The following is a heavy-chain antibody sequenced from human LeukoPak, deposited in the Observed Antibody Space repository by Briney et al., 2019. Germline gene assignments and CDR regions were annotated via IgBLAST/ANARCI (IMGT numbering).Heavy chain of an antibody. CDR2: IYNSGTT. CDR1: GGSIRNSSFY. D-gene: IGHD4-17*01. CDR3: ARYNGDLSFDI. J-gene: IGHJ3*02. V-gene: IGHV4-39*01. Sequence: TSETLSLTCAVSGGSIRNSSFYWGWIRQPPGKGLEWIASIYNSGTTYYNPSIESRITIFVDTSKNQVSLKLRSVTAADTAVYYCARYNGDLSFDIWGQGTMVTVSS.